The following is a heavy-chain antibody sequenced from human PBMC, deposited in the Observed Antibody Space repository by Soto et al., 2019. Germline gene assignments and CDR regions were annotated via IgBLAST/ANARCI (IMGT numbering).Heavy chain of an antibody. CDR2: IKSKTDGGTT. CDR1: GFTFSNAW. Sequence: GGSLRLSCAASGFTFSNAWMNWVRQAPGKGLEWVGRIKSKTDGGTTDYAAPVKGRFTISRDDSKNTLYLQMNSLKTEDTAVYYCARDLGRLMGATPGYWGQGTLVTVSS. V-gene: IGHV3-15*07. CDR3: ARDLGRLMGATPGY. D-gene: IGHD1-26*01. J-gene: IGHJ4*02.